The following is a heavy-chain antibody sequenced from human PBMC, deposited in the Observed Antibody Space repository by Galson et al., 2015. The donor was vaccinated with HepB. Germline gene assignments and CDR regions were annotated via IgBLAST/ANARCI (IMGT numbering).Heavy chain of an antibody. CDR2: ISAYNGNT. CDR1: GYTFTSYG. V-gene: IGHV1-18*04. CDR3: ARTSGFGELLRYYYGMDV. D-gene: IGHD3-10*01. J-gene: IGHJ6*02. Sequence: SVKVSCKASGYTFTSYGISWVRQAPGQGLEWMGWISAYNGNTNYAQKLQGRVTMTTDTSTSTAYMELRSLRSDDTAVYYCARTSGFGELLRYYYGMDVWGQGTMVTVSS.